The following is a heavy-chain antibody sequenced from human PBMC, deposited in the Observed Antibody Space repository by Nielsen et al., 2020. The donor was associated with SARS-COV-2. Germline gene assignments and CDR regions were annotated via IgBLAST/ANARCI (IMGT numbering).Heavy chain of an antibody. CDR3: ARDHSSSWYDDYYYGMDV. CDR2: INPGTGNT. CDR1: GYTFTNHA. Sequence: ASVKVSCKASGYTFTNHAMHWVRQAPGQRPEWLGWINPGTGNTYYSQSLQGRVSITRDTSANTVYMDLSSLRSEDTAVYYCARDHSSSWYDDYYYGMDVWGQGTTVTVSS. J-gene: IGHJ6*02. D-gene: IGHD6-13*01. V-gene: IGHV1-3*01.